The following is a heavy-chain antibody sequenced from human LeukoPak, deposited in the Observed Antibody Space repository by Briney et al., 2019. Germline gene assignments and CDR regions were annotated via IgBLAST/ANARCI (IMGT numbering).Heavy chain of an antibody. D-gene: IGHD3-9*01. CDR1: GYTFTGYY. CDR3: ARDLLRSVFDWSYRRFDP. J-gene: IGHJ5*02. V-gene: IGHV1-2*02. CDR2: INPNSGGT. Sequence: ASVKVSCKASGYTFTGYYMHWVRQAPGQGLEWMGWINPNSGGTNYAQKFQGRVTMTRDTSISTAYMELSRLRSDDTAVYYCARDLLRSVFDWSYRRFDPWGQGTLVTVPS.